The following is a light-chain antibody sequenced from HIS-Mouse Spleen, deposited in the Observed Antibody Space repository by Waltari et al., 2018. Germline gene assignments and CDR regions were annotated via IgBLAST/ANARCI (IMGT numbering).Light chain of an antibody. CDR1: NIGSKS. V-gene: IGLV3-21*03. J-gene: IGLJ2*01. Sequence: SYVLTQPPSVSVAPGKTARITCGGNNIGSKSVHWYQQKPGQAPWLVVYDDSDRPSGIPDRFSGSNSGNTATLTISRVEAGDEADYCCQVWDSSSDHVVFGGGTKLTVL. CDR2: DDS. CDR3: QVWDSSSDHVV.